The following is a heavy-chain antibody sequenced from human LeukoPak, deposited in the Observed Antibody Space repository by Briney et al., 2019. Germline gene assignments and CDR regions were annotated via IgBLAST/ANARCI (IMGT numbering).Heavy chain of an antibody. Sequence: ASVKVSCKASGYTFTSYGISWVRQAPGQGLEWMGGIIPIFGTANYAQKFQGRVTITADESTSTAYMELSSLRSEDTAVYYCARNIIAPRGPVDYWGQGTLVTVSS. CDR3: ARNIIAPRGPVDY. V-gene: IGHV1-69*13. CDR1: GYTFTSYG. CDR2: IIPIFGTA. D-gene: IGHD6-13*01. J-gene: IGHJ4*02.